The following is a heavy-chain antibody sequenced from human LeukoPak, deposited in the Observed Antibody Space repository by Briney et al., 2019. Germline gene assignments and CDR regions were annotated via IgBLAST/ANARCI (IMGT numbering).Heavy chain of an antibody. CDR1: GFTFSSYA. J-gene: IGHJ4*02. D-gene: IGHD3-9*01. V-gene: IGHV3-23*01. Sequence: GRSLRLSCAASGFTFSSYAMSWVRQAPGKGLEWVSAISGSGGSTYYADSVKGRFTISRDNSKNTLYLQMNSLRAEDTAVYYCAKLREYDILTGYHLRGDYYFDYWGQGTLVTVSS. CDR3: AKLREYDILTGYHLRGDYYFDY. CDR2: ISGSGGST.